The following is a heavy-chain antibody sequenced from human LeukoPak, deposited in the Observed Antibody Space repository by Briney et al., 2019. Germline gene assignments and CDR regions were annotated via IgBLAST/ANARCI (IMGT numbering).Heavy chain of an antibody. CDR3: ARDLTGGDDY. J-gene: IGHJ4*02. D-gene: IGHD3-9*01. CDR1: GFTLSSSW. V-gene: IGHV3-74*01. Sequence: PGGSLRLSCAPSGFTLSSSWMHWVRQAPGKGLVWVSRIAIDGSTTTYADSVKGRFTISRDDAKNTLYLQMNSLRAEDTAVYYCARDLTGGDDYWGQGTLVTVSS. CDR2: IAIDGSTT.